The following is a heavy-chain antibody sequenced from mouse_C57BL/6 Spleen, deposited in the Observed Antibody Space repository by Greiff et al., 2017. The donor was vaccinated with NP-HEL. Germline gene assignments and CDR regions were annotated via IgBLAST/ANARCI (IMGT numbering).Heavy chain of an antibody. CDR1: GYSITSGYD. J-gene: IGHJ1*03. V-gene: IGHV3-1*01. CDR2: ISYSGST. CDR3: ARDYYGSSLNWYFDV. D-gene: IGHD1-1*01. Sequence: EVKVEESGPGMVKPSQSLSLTCTVTGYSITSGYDWHWIRHFPGNKLEWMGYISYSGSTNYNPSLKSRISITHDTSKNHFFLKLNSVTTEDTATYYCARDYYGSSLNWYFDVWGTGTTVTVSS.